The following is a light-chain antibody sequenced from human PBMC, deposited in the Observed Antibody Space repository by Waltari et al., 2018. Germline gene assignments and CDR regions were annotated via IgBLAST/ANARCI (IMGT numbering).Light chain of an antibody. CDR2: EVS. CDR3: SSYTSSSTVV. V-gene: IGLV2-14*01. Sequence: QSALTQPASVSGSPGQSITISCTGTSSDVGGYNYVSWYQQHPGKAPKLMIYEVSNRPSGVSNRFSGSKSGNTASLTSSGLQAEDEAEYYCSSYTSSSTVVFGGGTKLTVL. CDR1: SSDVGGYNY. J-gene: IGLJ2*01.